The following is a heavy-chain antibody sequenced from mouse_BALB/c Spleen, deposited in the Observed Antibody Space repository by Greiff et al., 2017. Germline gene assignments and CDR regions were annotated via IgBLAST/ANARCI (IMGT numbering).Heavy chain of an antibody. D-gene: IGHD1-1*01. CDR1: GFTFTDTY. Sequence: EVQLQQSGAELVKPGASVKLSCTASGFTFTDTYMHWVKQRPEQGLEWIGRIDPANGNTKYDPKFQGKATITADTSSYTAYLQLSSLTSEDTAVCYCDSYYYGYSYFDDWGQGTTLTVSS. V-gene: IGHV14-3*02. CDR3: DSYYYGYSYFDD. CDR2: IDPANGNT. J-gene: IGHJ2*01.